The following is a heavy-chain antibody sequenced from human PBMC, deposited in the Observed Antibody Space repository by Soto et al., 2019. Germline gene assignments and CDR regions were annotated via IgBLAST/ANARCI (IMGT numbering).Heavy chain of an antibody. CDR3: ARQIDDILNGYDYYYGMDV. J-gene: IGHJ6*02. D-gene: IGHD3-9*01. CDR2: IYPGDSDT. CDR1: GYSFTSYW. V-gene: IGHV5-51*01. Sequence: GESLKISCKGSGYSFTSYWIGWVRQMPGKGLEWMGIIYPGDSDTRYSPSFQGQVTISADKSISTAYLQWSSLKASDTAMYYCARQIDDILNGYDYYYGMDVCGQGPTVTVYS.